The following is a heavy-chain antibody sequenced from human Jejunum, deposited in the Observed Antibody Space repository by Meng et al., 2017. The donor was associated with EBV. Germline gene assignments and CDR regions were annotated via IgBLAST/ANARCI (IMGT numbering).Heavy chain of an antibody. D-gene: IGHD2-21*02. CDR3: ARRVDLGVTAHFDY. CDR1: GGFFSGYF. CDR2: INHSGST. J-gene: IGHJ4*02. V-gene: IGHV4-34*01. Sequence: QVLLRHGRAGLLKPSVTLSLTCAVYGGFFSGYFWRWIRQSPGKVLEWIGEINHSGSTNYNQSLKSRVTILVETSKNQFSLKVNSVTAADTAVYYCARRVDLGVTAHFDYWGQGTLVTVSS.